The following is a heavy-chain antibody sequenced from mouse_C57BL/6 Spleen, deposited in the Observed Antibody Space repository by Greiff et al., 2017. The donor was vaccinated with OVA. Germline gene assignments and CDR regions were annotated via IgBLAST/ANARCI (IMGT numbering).Heavy chain of an antibody. CDR2: INPNNGGT. V-gene: IGHV1-26*01. D-gene: IGHD2-4*01. Sequence: EVQLQQSGPELVKPGASVKISCKASGYTFTDYYMNWVKQSHGKSLEWIGDINPNNGGTSYNQKFKGKATLTVDKSSSTAYMELRSLTSEDSAVYYCAREGITTLLDYWGQGTTLTVSS. J-gene: IGHJ2*01. CDR1: GYTFTDYY. CDR3: AREGITTLLDY.